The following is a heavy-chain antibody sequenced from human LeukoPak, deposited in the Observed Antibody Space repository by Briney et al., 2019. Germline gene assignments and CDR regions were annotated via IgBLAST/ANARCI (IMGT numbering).Heavy chain of an antibody. CDR3: ARSTATAAATPFDP. V-gene: IGHV4-59*01. D-gene: IGHD6-13*01. Sequence: SETLSLTCTVSGGSISSYYWSWIRQPPGKGLEWIGYIYYSGSTNYNPSLKSRVTISVDTSKNQFSLKLSSVTAADTAVYYCARSTATAAATPFDPWGQGTLVTVSS. CDR2: IYYSGST. J-gene: IGHJ5*02. CDR1: GGSISSYY.